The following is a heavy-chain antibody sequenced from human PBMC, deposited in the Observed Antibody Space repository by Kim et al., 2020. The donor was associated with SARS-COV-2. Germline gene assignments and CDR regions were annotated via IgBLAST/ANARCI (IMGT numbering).Heavy chain of an antibody. D-gene: IGHD5-12*01. J-gene: IGHJ5*02. CDR2: SYYSGST. CDR3: ARDPSGYDSNWFDP. V-gene: IGHV4-31*03. CDR1: GCSISSGGYY. Sequence: SETLSLTCTVSGCSISSGGYYWSWIRQHPGKGLEWIGYSYYSGSTYYNPSLKSRGTISVDTSKNQISLKLSSVTAADTAGDYCARDPSGYDSNWFDPWGQGTLVTVSS.